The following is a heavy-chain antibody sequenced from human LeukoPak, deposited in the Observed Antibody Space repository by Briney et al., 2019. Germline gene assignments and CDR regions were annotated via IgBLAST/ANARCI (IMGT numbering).Heavy chain of an antibody. D-gene: IGHD3-9*01. Sequence: ASVKVSCKASGYTFTGYDINWVRQATGQGLEWMGWMNPNSGNTGYAQKFQGRVTMTRDTSISTAYMELSRLRSDDTAVYYCARELNHYDILTGYYTRDYWGQGTLVTVSS. V-gene: IGHV1-8*01. CDR3: ARELNHYDILTGYYTRDY. CDR1: GYTFTGYD. CDR2: MNPNSGNT. J-gene: IGHJ4*02.